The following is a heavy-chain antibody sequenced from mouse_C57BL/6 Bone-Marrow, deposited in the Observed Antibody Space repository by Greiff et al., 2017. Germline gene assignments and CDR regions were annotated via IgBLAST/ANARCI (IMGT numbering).Heavy chain of an antibody. D-gene: IGHD1-1*01. CDR1: GYTFTSYW. CDR2: IYPGSGST. V-gene: IGHV1-55*01. Sequence: QVHVKQPGAELVKPGASVKMSCKASGYTFTSYWITWVKQRPGQGLEWIGDIYPGSGSTYYNEKFKSKATLTVDTPSSTAYMQLSSLTSADSAVYYCARRYYGSSHWYFDVWGTGTTVTVSS. CDR3: ARRYYGSSHWYFDV. J-gene: IGHJ1*03.